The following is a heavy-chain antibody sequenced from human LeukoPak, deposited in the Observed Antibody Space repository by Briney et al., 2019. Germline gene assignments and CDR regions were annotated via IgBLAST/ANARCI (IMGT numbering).Heavy chain of an antibody. J-gene: IGHJ4*02. CDR1: GFTFSIYY. D-gene: IGHD3-22*01. Sequence: GGSLRLSCAVSGFTFSIYYMSWIRQAPGKGLEWISYIGLHGYPLDYADSVKGRFTISRDNAQNSLYLDMSSLRAEDTAVYYCARKDFSSGSFTYWGQGTLVTVSS. V-gene: IGHV3-11*04. CDR2: IGLHGYPL. CDR3: ARKDFSSGSFTY.